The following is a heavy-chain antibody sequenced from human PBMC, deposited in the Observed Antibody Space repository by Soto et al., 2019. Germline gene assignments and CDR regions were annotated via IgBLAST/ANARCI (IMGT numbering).Heavy chain of an antibody. D-gene: IGHD3-22*01. CDR3: AARYYDSSGYLRFDY. CDR1: GYTLTELS. Sequence: ASVKVSCKVSGYTLTELSMHWVRQAPGKGLEWMGGFDPEDGETIYAQKFQGRVTMTEDTSTDTAYMELSSLRSEDTAVYYCAARYYDSSGYLRFDYWGQGTLVTVSS. J-gene: IGHJ4*02. CDR2: FDPEDGET. V-gene: IGHV1-24*01.